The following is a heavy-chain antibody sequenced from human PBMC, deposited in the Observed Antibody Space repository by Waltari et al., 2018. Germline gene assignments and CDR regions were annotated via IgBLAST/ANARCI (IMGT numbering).Heavy chain of an antibody. CDR2: IYPSGNA. CDR1: GFSISSGYY. V-gene: IGHV4-38-2*02. CDR3: ARLDYGDNEPLDY. D-gene: IGHD4-17*01. J-gene: IGHJ4*02. Sequence: HLHESGPGLVKPSETLSLTCIVSGFSISSGYYWGWVRQPPGKGLEWIGSIYPSGNAYYNPSLESRVTISVDPSSNQFSLKVRSVTAADTAVYYCARLDYGDNEPLDYWGQGTLVTVSS.